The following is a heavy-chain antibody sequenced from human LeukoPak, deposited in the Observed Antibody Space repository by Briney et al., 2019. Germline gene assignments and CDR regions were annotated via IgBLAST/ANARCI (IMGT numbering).Heavy chain of an antibody. V-gene: IGHV1-3*01. CDR1: GYTFTSYA. Sequence: ASVKVSCKASGYTFTSYAMHWVRQAPGQRLEWMGWINAGNGNTKYPQKFQGRVTITRDTSASTAYMELSSLRSEDTAVYYCARPLGYCSGGSCYFVYWGQGTLVTVSS. D-gene: IGHD2-15*01. CDR2: INAGNGNT. CDR3: ARPLGYCSGGSCYFVY. J-gene: IGHJ4*02.